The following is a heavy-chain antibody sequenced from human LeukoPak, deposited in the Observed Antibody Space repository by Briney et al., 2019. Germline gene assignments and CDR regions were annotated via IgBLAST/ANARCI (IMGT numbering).Heavy chain of an antibody. V-gene: IGHV3-66*01. CDR2: LYSSGST. J-gene: IGHJ6*02. CDR3: ASRDKGYYYGMDV. CDR1: GFTVSSNY. Sequence: GGSLRLSCAASGFTVSSNYMSWVRQAPGKGLEWVSLLYSSGSTYYADSVRGRFTISRDNSKNTLYLQMNSLRAEDTAVYYCASRDKGYYYGMDVWGQGTTVTVS. D-gene: IGHD5-24*01.